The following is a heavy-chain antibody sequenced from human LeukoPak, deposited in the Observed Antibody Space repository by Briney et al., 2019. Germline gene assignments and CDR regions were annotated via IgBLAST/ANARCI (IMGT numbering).Heavy chain of an antibody. CDR3: ARTMVRGVIDY. Sequence: GGSLRLSCAASGFTFTSYAMSWVRQAPGKGLQWVSGITGSGGSTYYADSVKGRFTISRDNAKNSLYLQMNSLRAEDTAVYYCARTMVRGVIDYWGQGTLVTVSS. D-gene: IGHD3-10*01. V-gene: IGHV3-23*01. J-gene: IGHJ4*02. CDR1: GFTFTSYA. CDR2: ITGSGGST.